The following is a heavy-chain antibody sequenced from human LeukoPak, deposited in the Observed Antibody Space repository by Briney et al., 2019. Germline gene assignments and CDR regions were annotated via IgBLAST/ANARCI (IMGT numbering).Heavy chain of an antibody. V-gene: IGHV1-46*01. Sequence: ASVKVSCKASGYTFTSYYMHWVRQAPGQGLEWMGIINPSGGSTSYAQKFQGRVTMTRDTSTSTVYMELSSLRSEDTAVYYCARARRGRATLIRFDPWGQGTLVTVSS. CDR1: GYTFTSYY. J-gene: IGHJ5*02. D-gene: IGHD5-12*01. CDR2: INPSGGST. CDR3: ARARRGRATLIRFDP.